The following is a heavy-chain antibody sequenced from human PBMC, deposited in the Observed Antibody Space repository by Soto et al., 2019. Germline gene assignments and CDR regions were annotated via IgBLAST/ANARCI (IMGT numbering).Heavy chain of an antibody. CDR1: GGTFSSYA. D-gene: IGHD2-21*02. J-gene: IGHJ5*02. CDR3: ARRAYCGGDCYNWFDP. CDR2: IIPIFVTA. V-gene: IGHV1-69*13. Sequence: ASVKVSCKASGGTFSSYAISWVRQAPGQGLEWMGGIIPIFVTANYAQKFQGRVTITADESTSTAYMELGSLRSEDTAVYYCARRAYCGGDCYNWFDPWGQGTLVTVSS.